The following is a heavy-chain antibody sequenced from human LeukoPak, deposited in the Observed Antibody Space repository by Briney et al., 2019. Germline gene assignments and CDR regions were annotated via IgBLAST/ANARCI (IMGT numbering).Heavy chain of an antibody. Sequence: PRGSLRLSSAASGFTFDDYGMSWVRQAPGKGLEWVSGINWNGGSTGYADSVKGRFTISRDNVKNSLYLQMNSLRAEDTALYYSARDLKRSIEEEQQLVHVKNWFDPWGQGTLVTVSS. CDR1: GFTFDDYG. J-gene: IGHJ5*02. D-gene: IGHD6-13*01. V-gene: IGHV3-20*03. CDR2: INWNGGST. CDR3: ARDLKRSIEEEQQLVHVKNWFDP.